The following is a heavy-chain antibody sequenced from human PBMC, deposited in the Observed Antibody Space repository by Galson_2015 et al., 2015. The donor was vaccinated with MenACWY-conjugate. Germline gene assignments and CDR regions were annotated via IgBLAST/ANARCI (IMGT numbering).Heavy chain of an antibody. CDR2: IKSKTDGGTT. V-gene: IGHV3-15*01. Sequence: SLRLSCAASGFTFSNAWMSWVRQAPGKGLEWVGRIKSKTDGGTTDYAAPVKGRFTISRDDSKNTLYLQMNSLKTEDTAVYYCTTGCGEYYDSSGYAFDIWGQGTMVTVSS. CDR1: GFTFSNAW. CDR3: TTGCGEYYDSSGYAFDI. D-gene: IGHD3-22*01. J-gene: IGHJ3*02.